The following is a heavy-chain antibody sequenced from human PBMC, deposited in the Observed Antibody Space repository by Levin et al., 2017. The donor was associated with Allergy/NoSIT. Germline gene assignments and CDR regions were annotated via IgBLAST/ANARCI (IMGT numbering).Heavy chain of an antibody. CDR3: ARRGNRDYYYYMDV. CDR2: IYPGDSDT. V-gene: IGHV5-51*01. D-gene: IGHD2/OR15-2a*01. CDR1: GYSFTSYW. J-gene: IGHJ6*03. Sequence: VASVKVSCQGSGYSFTSYWIGWVRQLPGKGLEWMGIIYPGDSDTRYSPSVQGQVTISADKSISTAYLQWSSLKASDTAIYYCARRGNRDYYYYMDVWGKGTTVTVSS.